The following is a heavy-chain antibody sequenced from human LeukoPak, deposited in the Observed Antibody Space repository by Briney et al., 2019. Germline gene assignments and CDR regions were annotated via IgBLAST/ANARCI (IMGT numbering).Heavy chain of an antibody. V-gene: IGHV4-39*01. Sequence: SETLSLTCTVSGGSISSSSHHWGWIRQPPGKGLEWIGSISHSGSTSYDPSLKSRVTISVDTSKNQFSLKLSSVTAADTAVYYCARLQTRGVWRGYYTQNPDGFDIWGQGTMVTVSS. CDR1: GGSISSSSHH. J-gene: IGHJ3*02. D-gene: IGHD3-3*01. CDR3: ARLQTRGVWRGYYTQNPDGFDI. CDR2: ISHSGST.